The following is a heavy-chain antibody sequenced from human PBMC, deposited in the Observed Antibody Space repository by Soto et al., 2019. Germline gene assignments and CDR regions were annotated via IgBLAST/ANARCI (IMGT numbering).Heavy chain of an antibody. CDR1: GYTFTSYA. Sequence: EASVKVSCKASGYTFTSYAMHWVRQAPGQRLEWMGWINAGNGNTKYSQKFQGRVTITRDTSASTAYMELSSLRSEDTAVYYCARGGITMVRGVIIARPYYYYGMDVWGQGTTVTVSS. D-gene: IGHD3-10*01. CDR2: INAGNGNT. V-gene: IGHV1-3*01. CDR3: ARGGITMVRGVIIARPYYYYGMDV. J-gene: IGHJ6*02.